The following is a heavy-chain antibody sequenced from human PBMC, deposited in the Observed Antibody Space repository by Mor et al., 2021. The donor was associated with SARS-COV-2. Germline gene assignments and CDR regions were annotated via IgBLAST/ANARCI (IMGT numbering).Heavy chain of an antibody. CDR2: SSSTI. D-gene: IGHD3-22*01. Sequence: SSSTIYYADSVKGRFTISRDNAKNSLYLQMNSLRAEDSSGYSNDAFDIWGQGTMVTVSS. J-gene: IGHJ3*02. CDR3: DAFDI. V-gene: IGHV3-48*04.